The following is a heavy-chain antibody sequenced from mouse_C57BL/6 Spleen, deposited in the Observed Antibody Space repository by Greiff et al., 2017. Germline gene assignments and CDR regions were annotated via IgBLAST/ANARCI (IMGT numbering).Heavy chain of an antibody. CDR2: ISNGGGST. CDR3: ARRHSGGIDY. J-gene: IGHJ4*01. D-gene: IGHD6-1*01. CDR1: GFTFSDYY. Sequence: EVQLQESGGGLVQPGGSLTLSCAASGFTFSDYYMYWVRQTPEKRLEWVAYISNGGGSTYYPDTVKGRFTISRDNAQNTLYLQMSRLNAEDTAMYFCARRHSGGIDYWGQGTSVTVSS. V-gene: IGHV5-12*01.